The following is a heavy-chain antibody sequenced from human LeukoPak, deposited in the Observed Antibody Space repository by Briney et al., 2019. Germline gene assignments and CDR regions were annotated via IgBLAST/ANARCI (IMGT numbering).Heavy chain of an antibody. CDR3: ARDPSGYHYYYYGMDV. CDR2: IYHSGST. CDR1: GGSISSSNW. J-gene: IGHJ6*02. D-gene: IGHD3-3*01. V-gene: IGHV4-4*02. Sequence: NSSETLSLTCAVSGGSISSSNWWSWVRQPPGKGLEWIGEIYHSGSTNYNPSLKSRVTISVDKSKNQFSLKLSSVTAADTAVYYCARDPSGYHYYYYGMDVWGQGTTVTVSS.